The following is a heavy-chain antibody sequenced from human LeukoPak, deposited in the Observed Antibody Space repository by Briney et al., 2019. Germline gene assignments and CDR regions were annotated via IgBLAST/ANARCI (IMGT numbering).Heavy chain of an antibody. J-gene: IGHJ4*02. CDR2: ISSSSSYI. Sequence: GGSLRLSCAASGFTFSSYSMNWVRQAPGKGLEWVSSISSSSSYIYYTDSLKGRFTISRDNARNSLYLQMNSLRAEDTAVYYCARVPGDYWGQGILVTVSS. V-gene: IGHV3-21*01. CDR3: ARVPGDY. CDR1: GFTFSSYS.